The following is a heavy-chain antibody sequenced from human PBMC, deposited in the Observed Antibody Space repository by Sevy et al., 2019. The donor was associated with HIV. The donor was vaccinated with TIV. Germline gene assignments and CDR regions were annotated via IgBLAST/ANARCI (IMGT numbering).Heavy chain of an antibody. CDR2: IKSKTDGGTT. D-gene: IGHD1-26*01. CDR3: NTGLLGGSLFAFDI. V-gene: IGHV3-15*01. J-gene: IGHJ3*02. CDR1: GFTFSNAW. Sequence: GGSLRLSCAASGFTFSNAWMSWVRQAPGKGLEWVGRIKSKTDGGTTDYAAPVKGRFTISRDDSKNTLYLQMNSLKTEDTAVYYCNTGLLGGSLFAFDIWGQGTMVTVSS.